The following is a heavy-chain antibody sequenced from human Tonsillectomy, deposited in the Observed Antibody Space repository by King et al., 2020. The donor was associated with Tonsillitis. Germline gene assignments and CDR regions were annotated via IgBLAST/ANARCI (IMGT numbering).Heavy chain of an antibody. D-gene: IGHD3-9*01. Sequence: VQLQESGPGLVKPSETLSLTCTVSGGSITSTSCYWGWIRQPPGKGREWIASAFYSGSTHYNPSLKSRVTIYVDTSKNQFSLNLTSVTAADTAVYSCACHRVLFTGYYTFDYWGQGTLVPVSS. CDR1: GGSITSTSCY. CDR2: AFYSGST. J-gene: IGHJ4*02. V-gene: IGHV4-39*01. CDR3: ACHRVLFTGYYTFDY.